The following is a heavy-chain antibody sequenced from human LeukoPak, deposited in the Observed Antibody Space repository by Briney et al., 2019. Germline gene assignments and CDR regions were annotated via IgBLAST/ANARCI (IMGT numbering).Heavy chain of an antibody. V-gene: IGHV3-20*04. CDR2: INWNGGST. CDR3: AREETLNYVWGSYRYTGNFDH. Sequence: GGSLRLSCVGFGFTFSNYNLNWVRHAPGKGLEWVSGINWNGGSTGYADSVEGRFTISRDNSKNTLYLQMNSLRAEDTAVYYCAREETLNYVWGSYRYTGNFDHWGQGTLVTVSS. J-gene: IGHJ4*02. D-gene: IGHD3-16*02. CDR1: GFTFSNYN.